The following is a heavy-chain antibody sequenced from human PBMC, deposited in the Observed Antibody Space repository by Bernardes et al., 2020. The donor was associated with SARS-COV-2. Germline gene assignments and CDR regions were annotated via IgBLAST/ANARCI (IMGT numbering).Heavy chain of an antibody. CDR1: GFTFSNSA. V-gene: IGHV3-23*01. CDR3: TRGYSGVDIYAFDV. CDR2: ISISGDVR. Sequence: GGSLRLSCAVSGFTFSNSAMTWVRQAPGEGLEWVSSISISGDVRNYADSVKGRFTISRDNSKNTLYLQMNSLRAEDTAVYHCTRGYSGVDIYAFDVWGPGTGVTVSS. D-gene: IGHD1-26*01. J-gene: IGHJ3*01.